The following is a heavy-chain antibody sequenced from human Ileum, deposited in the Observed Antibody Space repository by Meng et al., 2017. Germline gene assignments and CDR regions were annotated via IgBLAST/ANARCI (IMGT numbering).Heavy chain of an antibody. Sequence: GESLKISCVASGFIFSNYAMTWVRQTPGKGLEWVSSITGSGENTYHADSVKGRFTISRDNSKNTLYFQMNSLRAEDTAVYYCAKAPLGSCSGASCYPLDYWGQGTLVTVSS. CDR1: GFIFSNYA. J-gene: IGHJ4*02. D-gene: IGHD2-15*01. V-gene: IGHV3-23*01. CDR2: ITGSGENT. CDR3: AKAPLGSCSGASCYPLDY.